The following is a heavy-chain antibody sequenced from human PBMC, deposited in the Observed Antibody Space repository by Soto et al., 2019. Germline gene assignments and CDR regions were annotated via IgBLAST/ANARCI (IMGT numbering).Heavy chain of an antibody. V-gene: IGHV3-30*18. CDR2: ISYDGSNK. CDR3: AKDPEYYYDSSRYLY. CDR1: GFTFSSYG. Sequence: PGGSLRLSCAASGFTFSSYGMHWVRQAPGKGLEWVAVISYDGSNKYYADSVKGRFTISRDNSKNTLYLQMNSLRAEDTAVYYCAKDPEYYYDSSRYLYWGQGTLVTVSS. D-gene: IGHD3-22*01. J-gene: IGHJ4*02.